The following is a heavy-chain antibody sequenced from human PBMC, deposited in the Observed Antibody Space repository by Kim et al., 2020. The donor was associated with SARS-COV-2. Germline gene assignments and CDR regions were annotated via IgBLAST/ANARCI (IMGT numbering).Heavy chain of an antibody. D-gene: IGHD6-13*01. V-gene: IGHV4-39*07. CDR3: ARGSDSWRFDS. Sequence: SETLSLTCTVSGGSMSSSSYYWGWIRQPPGKGLEWIGSLYYSGSAYYNPSLKSRVTMSGDTSESQSSLKLRSVTAADTAVYFCARGSDSWRFDSWGQGTL. CDR2: LYYSGSA. CDR1: GGSMSSSSYY. J-gene: IGHJ4*02.